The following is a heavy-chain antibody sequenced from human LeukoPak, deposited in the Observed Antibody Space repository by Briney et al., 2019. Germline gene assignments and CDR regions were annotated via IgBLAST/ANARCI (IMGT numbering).Heavy chain of an antibody. D-gene: IGHD3-16*01. Sequence: GGSLRLSCAASGFTFNTYWMHWVRQGPGKGLVWVSRIDGDGSRASYADSVKGRFTISRDNAKNTLYLQMNSPRPEDTAAYFCVREAGGTYAFDVWGQGTMVTVSS. V-gene: IGHV3-74*01. CDR2: IDGDGSRA. CDR3: VREAGGTYAFDV. CDR1: GFTFNTYW. J-gene: IGHJ3*01.